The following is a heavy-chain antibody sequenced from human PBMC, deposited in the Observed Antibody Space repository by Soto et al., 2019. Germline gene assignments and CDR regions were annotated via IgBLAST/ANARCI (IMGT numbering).Heavy chain of an antibody. CDR1: SGSISSSNW. Sequence: QVQLQESGPGLVKPSGTLSLTCAVSSGSISSSNWWSWVRQPPGKGLEWIGEIYHSGSTTYNPSLKSRVTISVDKSKNQFSLKLSSVTAADTAVYYCARSKDCSVGSCVHNWFDPWGQGTLVTVSS. D-gene: IGHD2-15*01. V-gene: IGHV4-4*02. CDR2: IYHSGST. CDR3: ARSKDCSVGSCVHNWFDP. J-gene: IGHJ5*02.